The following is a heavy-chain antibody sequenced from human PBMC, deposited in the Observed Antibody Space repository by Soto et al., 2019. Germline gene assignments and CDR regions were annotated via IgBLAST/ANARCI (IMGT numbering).Heavy chain of an antibody. D-gene: IGHD2-15*01. J-gene: IGHJ1*01. Sequence: ASVKVSCKASGGTFSSYTISWVRQAPGQGLEWMGRIIPILGIANYAQKFQGRVTITADKSTSTAYMELSSLRSEDTAVYYCARGPEAATVAEYFQHWGQGTLVTVSS. CDR1: GGTFSSYT. CDR3: ARGPEAATVAEYFQH. CDR2: IIPILGIA. V-gene: IGHV1-69*02.